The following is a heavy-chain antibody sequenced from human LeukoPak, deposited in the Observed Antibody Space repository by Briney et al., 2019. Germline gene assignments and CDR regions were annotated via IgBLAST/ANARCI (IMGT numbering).Heavy chain of an antibody. Sequence: GGSLRLSCAASGFTFSSYWMSWVRQAPGKGLEWVANIKQDGSEKYYVDSVKGRFTISRDNAKNSLYLQMNSLRAEDTAVYYCARVYAEDYYYYGMDVWGKGTTATVSS. D-gene: IGHD3-16*01. CDR2: IKQDGSEK. V-gene: IGHV3-7*03. CDR3: ARVYAEDYYYYGMDV. CDR1: GFTFSSYW. J-gene: IGHJ6*04.